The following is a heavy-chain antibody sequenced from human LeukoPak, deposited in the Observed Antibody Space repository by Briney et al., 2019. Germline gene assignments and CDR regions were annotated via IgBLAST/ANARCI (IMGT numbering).Heavy chain of an antibody. J-gene: IGHJ4*02. CDR2: IYYTGRP. D-gene: IGHD1-1*01. Sequence: SETLSLTCTVSGGSISGYYWSWIRQPPGKGLEWIGYIYYTGRPNYNPSLKSRVTISVDTSKNQFSLKPTSVTAADTAVYYCARDGPNWYDYWGQGTLVTVSS. V-gene: IGHV4-59*01. CDR1: GGSISGYY. CDR3: ARDGPNWYDY.